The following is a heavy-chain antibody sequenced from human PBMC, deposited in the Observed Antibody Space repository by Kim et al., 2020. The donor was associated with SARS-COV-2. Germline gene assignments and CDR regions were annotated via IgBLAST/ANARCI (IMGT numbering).Heavy chain of an antibody. CDR3: ARRAADFFDF. V-gene: IGHV4-39*01. J-gene: IGHJ4*02. CDR2: VYRDGTP. Sequence: SETLSPPCTVSGGSINRYVDYWAWIRQPPGKGLEWIATVYRDGTPYYDPSLKSRVTISVDTSRKQFSLKLDSVTAADTAVYYCARRAADFFDFWGQGVLVTVSS. CDR1: GGSINRYVDY.